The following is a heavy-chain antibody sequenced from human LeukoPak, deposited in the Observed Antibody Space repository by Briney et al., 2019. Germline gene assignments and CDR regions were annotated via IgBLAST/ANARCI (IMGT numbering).Heavy chain of an antibody. CDR2: ISGSSSYI. CDR3: ARDPYYYYYMDV. Sequence: GGSLRLSCAASGFTFRDYTMNWVRQAPGKGLEWVSSISGSSSYIYYTDSVKGRFTISRDNAKNSLYLQMNSLRAEDTAVYYCARDPYYYYYMDVWGKGTTVTVSS. J-gene: IGHJ6*03. V-gene: IGHV3-21*04. CDR1: GFTFRDYT.